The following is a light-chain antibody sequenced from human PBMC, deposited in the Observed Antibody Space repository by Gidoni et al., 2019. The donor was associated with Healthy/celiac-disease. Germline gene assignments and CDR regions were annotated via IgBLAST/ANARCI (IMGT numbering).Light chain of an antibody. CDR3: QQYYSTPFT. Sequence: DIVMTQSTDSLAVSLGERATINCKSSQSVLYSSNYKNYLAWYQQKPGQPPKLLIYWASPRASGVPDRFSGSGSGTVFPLTISSLHAEVVAFYYCQQYYSTPFTFGPGTKVDIK. J-gene: IGKJ3*01. CDR1: QSVLYSSNYKNY. CDR2: WAS. V-gene: IGKV4-1*01.